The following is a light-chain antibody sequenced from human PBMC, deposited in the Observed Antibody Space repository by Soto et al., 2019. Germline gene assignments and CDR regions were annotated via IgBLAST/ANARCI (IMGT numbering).Light chain of an antibody. CDR1: QSVTSN. V-gene: IGKV3-15*01. Sequence: EIVMTQSPATLSVSPGERATLSCRASQSVTSNLAWYQQKPGQPPRRLIYGASTRATGIPARFSGSGSGTEFTLTISSLHSEDFAVYYCQQYNNWPLTFGGGTKVEIK. CDR3: QQYNNWPLT. CDR2: GAS. J-gene: IGKJ4*01.